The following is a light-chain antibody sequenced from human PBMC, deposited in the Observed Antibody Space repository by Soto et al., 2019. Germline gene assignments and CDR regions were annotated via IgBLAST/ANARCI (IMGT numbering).Light chain of an antibody. J-gene: IGKJ4*01. Sequence: EIVLTQSPATLSLSPGERATLSCRASQSVGSYLAWYQQRPGQAPRLLIYDVSNRATGIPARFSGSGSGTDFTLTISSLEPEDFAVYYCQQRSNWPLTFGGGTKVDIK. V-gene: IGKV3-11*01. CDR1: QSVGSY. CDR2: DVS. CDR3: QQRSNWPLT.